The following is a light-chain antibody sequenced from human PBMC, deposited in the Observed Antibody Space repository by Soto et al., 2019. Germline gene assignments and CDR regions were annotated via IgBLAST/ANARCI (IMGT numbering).Light chain of an antibody. V-gene: IGLV4-69*01. Sequence: QLVLTQSPSASASLGASVKLTCTLSSGHSNYAIAWHQQQPEKGPRYLMKLNSDGSHSKGDGIPDRFSGSSSGAEPYLTISSLQSEDEADYYCQTWGTGLYVVFGGGTKLTVL. CDR3: QTWGTGLYVV. CDR2: LNSDGSH. J-gene: IGLJ2*01. CDR1: SGHSNYA.